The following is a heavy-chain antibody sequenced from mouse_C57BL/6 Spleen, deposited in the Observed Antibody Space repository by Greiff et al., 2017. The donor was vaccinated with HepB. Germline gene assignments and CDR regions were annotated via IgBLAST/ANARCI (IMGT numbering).Heavy chain of an antibody. J-gene: IGHJ3*01. D-gene: IGHD1-1*01. CDR3: ARGDYYGSSYGFAY. V-gene: IGHV1-39*01. CDR2: INPNYGTT. CDR1: GYSFTDYN. Sequence: VQLQQSGPELVKPGASVKISCKASGYSFTDYNMNWVKQSNGKSLEWIGVINPNYGTTSYNQKFNGKATLTVDQSSSTAYMQLNSLTSEDSAVYYCARGDYYGSSYGFAYWGQGTLVTVSA.